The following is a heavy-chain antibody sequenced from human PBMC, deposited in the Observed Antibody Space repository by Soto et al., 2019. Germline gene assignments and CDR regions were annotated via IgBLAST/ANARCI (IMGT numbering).Heavy chain of an antibody. CDR3: AAGGRMAQYFDY. V-gene: IGHV1-8*01. J-gene: IGHJ4*02. CDR2: MNPNSGNT. D-gene: IGHD2-8*01. Sequence: ASVKVSCKASGYTFSSYDINWVRQATGQGLEWMGWMNPNSGNTGYAQKFQGRVTMTRDTSISTAYMELSSLRSDDTAVYYCAAGGRMAQYFDYWGQGTLVTVSS. CDR1: GYTFSSYD.